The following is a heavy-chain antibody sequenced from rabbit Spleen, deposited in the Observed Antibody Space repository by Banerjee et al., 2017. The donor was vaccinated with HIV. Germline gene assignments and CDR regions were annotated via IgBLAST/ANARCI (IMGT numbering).Heavy chain of an antibody. CDR2: IYNGDGST. CDR1: GFSFSAGYY. Sequence: EQLEESGGGLVKPGASLTLTCKASGFSFSAGYYACWVRQAPGKGLEWIGCIYNGDGSTYYASWAKSRFTISRTSSTTVTLQMTSLTAADTATYFCVRKWDLWGPGTLVTVS. V-gene: IGHV1S45*01. J-gene: IGHJ4*01. D-gene: IGHD1-1*01. CDR3: VRKWDL.